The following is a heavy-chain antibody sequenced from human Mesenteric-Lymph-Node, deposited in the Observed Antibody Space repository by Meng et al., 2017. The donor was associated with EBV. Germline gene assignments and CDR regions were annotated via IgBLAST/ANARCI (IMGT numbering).Heavy chain of an antibody. D-gene: IGHD1-1*01. CDR2: IHYSGST. J-gene: IGHJ4*02. CDR3: ARGRRGVQYFDF. Sequence: PLRESGSGLVKPSETLSLTCTFSGGSVTSGSYYWNWIRQPPGKRLEWIGYIHYSGSTNYNPSLKSQITISVDTSKNQLSLRVSHVTAADTAVYYCARGRRGVQYFDFWGQGALVTVSS. CDR1: GGSVTSGSYY. V-gene: IGHV4-61*01.